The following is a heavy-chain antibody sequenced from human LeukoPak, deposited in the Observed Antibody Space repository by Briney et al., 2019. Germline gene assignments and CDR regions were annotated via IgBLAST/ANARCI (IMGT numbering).Heavy chain of an antibody. CDR1: GASFSGYY. J-gene: IGHJ4*02. D-gene: IGHD4-17*01. V-gene: IGHV4-34*01. CDR3: ARSLYYGDYMIDY. CDR2: INHSGST. Sequence: SETLSLTCAVYGASFSGYYWSWIRQPPGKGLEWIGEINHSGSTNYNPSLKSRVTISVDTSKNQFSLKLSSVTAADTAVYYCARSLYYGDYMIDYWGQGTLVTVSS.